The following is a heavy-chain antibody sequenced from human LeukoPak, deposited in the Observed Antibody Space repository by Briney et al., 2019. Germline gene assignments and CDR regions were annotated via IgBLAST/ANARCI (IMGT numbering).Heavy chain of an antibody. V-gene: IGHV3-23*01. D-gene: IGHD1-26*01. CDR1: GFTFSNYA. CDR3: AKGELPAAHFDY. J-gene: IGHJ4*02. Sequence: GGSLRLSCAASGFTFSNYAMNWVRQAPGKGLEWVSAISGSGGSTYYADSVKGRFTISRDNSKNTLYLQMNSLRAEDTAVYYCAKGELPAAHFDYWGQGTLVTVSS. CDR2: ISGSGGST.